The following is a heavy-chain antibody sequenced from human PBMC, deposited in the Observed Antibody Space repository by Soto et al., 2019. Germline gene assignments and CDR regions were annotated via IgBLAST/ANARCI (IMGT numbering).Heavy chain of an antibody. Sequence: ASVKVSCKASGYTFTGYYMHWVRQAPGQGLEWMGWINPNSGGTNYAQKFQGWVTMTRDTSISTAYMELSRLRSDDTAVYYCARGGAPWNYAFDIWGQGTMVTVSS. D-gene: IGHD1-7*01. J-gene: IGHJ3*02. CDR3: ARGGAPWNYAFDI. CDR2: INPNSGGT. V-gene: IGHV1-2*04. CDR1: GYTFTGYY.